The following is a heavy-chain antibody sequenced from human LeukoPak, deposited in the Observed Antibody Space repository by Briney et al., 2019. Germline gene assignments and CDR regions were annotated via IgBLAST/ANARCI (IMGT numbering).Heavy chain of an antibody. Sequence: GGSLRLSCAASGFTFSSYAMHWVRQAPGKGLEWVAVISYDGSNKYYADSVKGRFTISRDNSKNTQYLQMNSLRAEDTAVYYCAREARYSYGYEDYFDYWGQGTLVTVSS. D-gene: IGHD5-18*01. CDR2: ISYDGSNK. CDR1: GFTFSSYA. J-gene: IGHJ4*02. CDR3: AREARYSYGYEDYFDY. V-gene: IGHV3-30-3*01.